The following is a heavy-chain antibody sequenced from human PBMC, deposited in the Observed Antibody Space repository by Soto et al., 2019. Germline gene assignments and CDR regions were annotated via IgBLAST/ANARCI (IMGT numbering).Heavy chain of an antibody. CDR2: ISYDGSNK. CDR1: GFTFSSYG. D-gene: IGHD3-16*01. Sequence: GGSLRLSCASSGFTFSSYGMHWVRQAPGKGLEWVAVISYDGSNKYYADSVKGRFTISRDNSKNTLYLQMNSLRAEDTAVYYCAKDLGPDGSTLDYWGQGTLVTVSS. V-gene: IGHV3-30*18. CDR3: AKDLGPDGSTLDY. J-gene: IGHJ4*02.